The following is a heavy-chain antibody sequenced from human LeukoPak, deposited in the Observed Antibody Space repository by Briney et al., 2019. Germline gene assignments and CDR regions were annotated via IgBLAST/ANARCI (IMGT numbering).Heavy chain of an antibody. Sequence: SETLSLTCAVYGGSFSGYYWSWIRQPPGKGLEWIGEINHSGSTNYNPSLKSRVTISVDTSKNQFSLKLSSVTAADTAVYYCARVKITMVRGTPRGAFDIWGQGTMVTASS. CDR3: ARVKITMVRGTPRGAFDI. CDR1: GGSFSGYY. D-gene: IGHD3-10*01. CDR2: INHSGST. J-gene: IGHJ3*02. V-gene: IGHV4-34*01.